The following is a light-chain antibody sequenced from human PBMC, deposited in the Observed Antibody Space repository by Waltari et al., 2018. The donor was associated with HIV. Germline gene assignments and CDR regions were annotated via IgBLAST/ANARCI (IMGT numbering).Light chain of an antibody. CDR1: QNIKTL. V-gene: IGKV1-39*01. CDR2: GVS. J-gene: IGKJ5*01. CDR3: QQTYSVSIT. Sequence: QLTQSPSSLSASLGDKVTITCRASQNIKTLLNWYQLRPGKAPRLLIYGVSGLPTGVPSIFTGVGSGADFTLTINNLQPEDFASYFCQQTYSVSITFGPGTRVEI.